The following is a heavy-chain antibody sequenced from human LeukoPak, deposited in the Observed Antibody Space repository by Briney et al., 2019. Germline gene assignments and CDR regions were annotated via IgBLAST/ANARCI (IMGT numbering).Heavy chain of an antibody. D-gene: IGHD1-26*01. J-gene: IGHJ4*02. V-gene: IGHV3-23*01. CDR3: AKGGKWDVTPFDY. CDR2: ISGGGGST. CDR1: KFTFTNYA. Sequence: PGGSLRLSCTASKFTFTNYAVSWVRQAPGKGLEWVSTISGGGGSTYYADSVKGRFTISRDNSKNTLYLQVNSLRAEDTAVYYCAKGGKWDVTPFDYWGQGTLVTVSS.